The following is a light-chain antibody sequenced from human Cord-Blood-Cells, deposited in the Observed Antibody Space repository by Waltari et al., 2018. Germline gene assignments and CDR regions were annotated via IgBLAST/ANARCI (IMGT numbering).Light chain of an antibody. Sequence: EIVLTQSPATLSLSPGERATLPCRASQSVSSYLAWYQQKPGQAPRLLIYDASNRATGIPARFSGSGSGTDFTLTISSLEPEDFAVYYCQQRSNWPPGGTFGQGTKVEIK. CDR1: QSVSSY. J-gene: IGKJ1*01. CDR3: QQRSNWPPGGT. CDR2: DAS. V-gene: IGKV3-11*01.